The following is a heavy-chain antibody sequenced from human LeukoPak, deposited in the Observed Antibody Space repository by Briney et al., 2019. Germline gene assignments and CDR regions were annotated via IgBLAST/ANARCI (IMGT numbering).Heavy chain of an antibody. CDR3: ARSEQQLVPWFDP. D-gene: IGHD6-13*01. CDR2: INHSGST. CDR1: GGSFSGYY. J-gene: IGHJ5*02. V-gene: IGHV4-34*01. Sequence: SETLSLTCAVYGGSFSGYYWSWIRQPPGKGLEWIGEINHSGSTNYNPSLKSRVTISVDTSKNQFSLKLSSVTAADTAVYYCARSEQQLVPWFDPWGQGTLVTVSS.